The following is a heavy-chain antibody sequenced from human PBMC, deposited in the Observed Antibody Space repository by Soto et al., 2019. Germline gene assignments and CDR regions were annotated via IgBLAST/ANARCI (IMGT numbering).Heavy chain of an antibody. Sequence: GGSLRLSCAASGFTFSSYAMSWVRQAPGEGLEWVSVISGSGENTYYADSVKGRFTISRDNSKNTLYLQMNSLRAEDTAVYYCAKIVDDYYYYGMDVWGQGTTVTVSS. D-gene: IGHD1-26*01. V-gene: IGHV3-23*01. CDR1: GFTFSSYA. CDR3: AKIVDDYYYYGMDV. CDR2: ISGSGENT. J-gene: IGHJ6*02.